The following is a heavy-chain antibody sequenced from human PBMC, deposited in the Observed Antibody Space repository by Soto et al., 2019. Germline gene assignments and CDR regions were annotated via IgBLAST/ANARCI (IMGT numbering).Heavy chain of an antibody. CDR1: GYTFFTYD. D-gene: IGHD5-12*01. V-gene: IGHV1-18*01. Sequence: ASVKVSCKASGYTFFTYDISWVRQAPGQGLEWMGWISTYSGDTKYAQKFQGRVTMTTDTSTTTAYLELRSLRSDDTAVYYCARHHGPTTSENWFDPWGPGTLVTVSS. CDR3: ARHHGPTTSENWFDP. J-gene: IGHJ5*02. CDR2: ISTYSGDT.